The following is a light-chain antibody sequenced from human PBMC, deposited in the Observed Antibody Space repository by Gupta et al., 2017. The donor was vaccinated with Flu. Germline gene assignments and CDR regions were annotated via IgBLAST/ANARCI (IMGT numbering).Light chain of an antibody. CDR2: DVT. CDR3: SSHAGRVTWV. CDR1: SNDVGGSNR. Sequence: SAPTQPRSVSESPGQSVTISCPGTSNDVGGSNRVSWYEQRPGKAPKLILYDVTERPSGVPDRFSGSKSGYTASLTISGLQADDEADYYCSSHAGRVTWVFGTGTTVTVL. J-gene: IGLJ1*01. V-gene: IGLV2-11*01.